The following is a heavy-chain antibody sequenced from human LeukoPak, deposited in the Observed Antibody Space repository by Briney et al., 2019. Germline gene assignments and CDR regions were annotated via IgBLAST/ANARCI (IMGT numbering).Heavy chain of an antibody. Sequence: PGGSLRLSCAASGFTFSSYSMNWVRQAPGKGLEWVSYISSSSSTIYYADSVKGRFTISRDNAKNSLYLQTNSLRAEDTAVYYCARVPRYCSSTSCPPDAFDIWGQGTMVTVSS. D-gene: IGHD2-2*01. CDR2: ISSSSSTI. CDR3: ARVPRYCSSTSCPPDAFDI. CDR1: GFTFSSYS. V-gene: IGHV3-48*01. J-gene: IGHJ3*02.